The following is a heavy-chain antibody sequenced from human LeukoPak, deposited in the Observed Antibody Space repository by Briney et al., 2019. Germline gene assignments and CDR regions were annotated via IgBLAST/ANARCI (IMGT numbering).Heavy chain of an antibody. D-gene: IGHD1-26*01. Sequence: PSETLSLTCTVSGGSISSYYWGWIRQPPGKGLEWIGTISYSGTTYYNPSLESRVTISVDTSRNQFSLKLTSVTAADTAVYYCARHKMGTTRLYYFDYWGQGTLVTVSS. CDR1: GGSISSYY. J-gene: IGHJ4*02. CDR3: ARHKMGTTRLYYFDY. CDR2: ISYSGTT. V-gene: IGHV4-39*01.